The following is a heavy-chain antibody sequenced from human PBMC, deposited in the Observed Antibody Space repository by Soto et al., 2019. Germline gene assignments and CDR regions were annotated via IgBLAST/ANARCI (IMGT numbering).Heavy chain of an antibody. Sequence: QVQLVQSGAEVKKPGSSVKVSCKASGATFSSYAVSWVRQVPGQGLEGMGGIVPIFATPKYGQKFQDRVTITADEATSTAYLELSSLRSDDTAVFYCARARYGDFVTGFDSWGQGTPVTVSS. CDR2: IVPIFATP. J-gene: IGHJ5*01. CDR3: ARARYGDFVTGFDS. V-gene: IGHV1-69*01. CDR1: GATFSSYA. D-gene: IGHD4-17*01.